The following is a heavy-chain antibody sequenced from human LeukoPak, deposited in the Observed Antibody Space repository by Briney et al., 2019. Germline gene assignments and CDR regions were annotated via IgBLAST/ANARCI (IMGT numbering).Heavy chain of an antibody. CDR3: AKSMPRRDGYNTGFDY. D-gene: IGHD5-24*01. Sequence: PGGSLRLSCAASGFTFSSFWMSWVRQAPGKGLECVANINQDGSEKYYVDSVKGRFTISRDNAKNSLYLQMNSLRAEDTAVYYCAKSMPRRDGYNTGFDYWGQGTLVTVSS. CDR2: INQDGSEK. J-gene: IGHJ4*02. CDR1: GFTFSSFW. V-gene: IGHV3-7*01.